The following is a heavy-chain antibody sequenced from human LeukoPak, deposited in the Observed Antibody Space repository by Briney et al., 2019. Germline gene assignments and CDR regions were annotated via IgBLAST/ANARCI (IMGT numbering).Heavy chain of an antibody. CDR3: ARDLGYCSSTGCYYYYYGMDV. J-gene: IGHJ6*04. Sequence: GGSLRLSCAASGFTFSSYWMSWVRQAPGKGLEWVANIKQDGSEKYYVDSVKGRFTISRDNAKNSLYLQMNSLRAEDTAVYYCARDLGYCSSTGCYYYYYGMDVWGKGTTVTVSS. D-gene: IGHD2-2*01. CDR2: IKQDGSEK. V-gene: IGHV3-7*03. CDR1: GFTFSSYW.